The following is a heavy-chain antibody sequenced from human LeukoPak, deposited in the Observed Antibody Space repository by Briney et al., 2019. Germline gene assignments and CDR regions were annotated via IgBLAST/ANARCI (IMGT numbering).Heavy chain of an antibody. CDR1: GNTFTCYY. Sequence: ASVKVSCKASGNTFTCYYIHWVRQAPGQGLEWMGWINPKSGGTNYAQRFQGRITMTRDTSISTAYVELSRLRSDDTAVYFCAREKGEYHSDSSEFPDYFQYWGQGTLVTVSS. CDR3: AREKGEYHSDSSEFPDYFQY. D-gene: IGHD3-22*01. J-gene: IGHJ1*01. V-gene: IGHV1-2*02. CDR2: INPKSGGT.